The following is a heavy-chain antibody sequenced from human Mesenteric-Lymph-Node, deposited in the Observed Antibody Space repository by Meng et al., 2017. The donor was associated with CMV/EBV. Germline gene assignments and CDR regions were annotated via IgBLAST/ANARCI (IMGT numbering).Heavy chain of an antibody. J-gene: IGHJ5*02. D-gene: IGHD6-13*01. CDR1: FSFRSYC. CDR3: AKDRGPKQQLSRSWFDP. V-gene: IGHV3-30*02. CDR2: FRYDGSNK. Sequence: FSFRSYCMPLVRPAPGKGLGWVAFFRYDGSNKYYADSVKGRFPISRDNSKNPLYLQMNSLRAEDTAVYYCAKDRGPKQQLSRSWFDPWGQGTLVTVSS.